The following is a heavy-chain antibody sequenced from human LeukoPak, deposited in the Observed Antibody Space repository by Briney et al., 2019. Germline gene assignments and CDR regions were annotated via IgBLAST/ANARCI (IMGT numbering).Heavy chain of an antibody. D-gene: IGHD3-3*01. CDR2: ISGSGGST. J-gene: IGHJ4*02. Sequence: PGGSLRLSCAASGFTFSDYYMSWIRQAPGKGLEWVSAISGSGGSTYYADSVKGRFTISRDNSKNTLYLQMNSLRAEDTAVYYCAKDQPVLRFLEWLLYFDYWGQGTLVTVSS. V-gene: IGHV3-23*01. CDR3: AKDQPVLRFLEWLLYFDY. CDR1: GFTFSDYY.